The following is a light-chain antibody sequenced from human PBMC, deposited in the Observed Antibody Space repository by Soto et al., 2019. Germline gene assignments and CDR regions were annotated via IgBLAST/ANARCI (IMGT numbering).Light chain of an antibody. Sequence: EIVLTQSPGTLSLSPGERATLSCRASESVSTSYFAWYQQKRGQAPRLLIYAASNRATGIPDRFTGTGSGTDFTLTINRLEPEDLGVYYCQQYGRSPWTFGQGTRVDI. CDR2: AAS. V-gene: IGKV3-20*01. CDR1: ESVSTSY. CDR3: QQYGRSPWT. J-gene: IGKJ1*01.